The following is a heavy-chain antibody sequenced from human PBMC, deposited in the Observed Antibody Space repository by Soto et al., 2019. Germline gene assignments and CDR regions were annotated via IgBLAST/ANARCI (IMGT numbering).Heavy chain of an antibody. CDR1: GGSISSGDYY. J-gene: IGHJ6*02. Sequence: SETLSLTCTVSGGSISSGDYYWSWIRQPPGKGLEWIGYIYYSGSTYYNPSLKSRVTISVDTSKNQFSLKLSSVTAADTAVYYCAGTQNRGPYYYYGMVVWGQGTTVTVSS. CDR2: IYYSGST. V-gene: IGHV4-30-4*01. CDR3: AGTQNRGPYYYYGMVV.